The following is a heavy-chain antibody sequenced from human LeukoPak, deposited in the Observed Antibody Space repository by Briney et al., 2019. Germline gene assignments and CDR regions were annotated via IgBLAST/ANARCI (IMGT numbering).Heavy chain of an antibody. V-gene: IGHV3-15*01. CDR2: IKSKADGGTT. J-gene: IGHJ4*02. CDR3: TTDGDSSSWYYFDY. D-gene: IGHD6-13*01. Sequence: GGSLRLSCAASGFTFSNAWMSWVRQAPGKGLEWVGRIKSKADGGTTAYAAPVKGRFTISRDDSKNTLYLQMNSLKTEDTAVYYCTTDGDSSSWYYFDYWGQGTLVTVSS. CDR1: GFTFSNAW.